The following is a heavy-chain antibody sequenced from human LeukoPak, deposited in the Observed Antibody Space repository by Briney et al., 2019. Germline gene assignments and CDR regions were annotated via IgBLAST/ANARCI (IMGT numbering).Heavy chain of an antibody. D-gene: IGHD3-22*01. J-gene: IGHJ4*02. CDR2: ISGSGGST. V-gene: IGHV3-23*01. Sequence: GGSLRLSCAASGFTFTSYAMSWVRQAPGKGLEWVSVISGSGGSTYYADSVKGRFTISRDNSKNTLYLQMNSLRAEDTAVYYCAKDRNYDSSGYSNFDYWGQGTLVTVSS. CDR1: GFTFTSYA. CDR3: AKDRNYDSSGYSNFDY.